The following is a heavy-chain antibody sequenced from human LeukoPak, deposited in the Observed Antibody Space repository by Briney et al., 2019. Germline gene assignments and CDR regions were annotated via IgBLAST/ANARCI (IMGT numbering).Heavy chain of an antibody. J-gene: IGHJ4*02. V-gene: IGHV3-33*06. CDR1: GFTFSNYG. CDR2: IWYDGDNK. D-gene: IGHD5-12*01. CDR3: AKGRYSGTTYYFDY. Sequence: GRSLRLSCAASGFTFSNYGMHWVRQAPGKGLEWVAVIWYDGDNKYYADSVKGRFTISRDNSKNTLYLQMNSLRAEDTAVYYCAKGRYSGTTYYFDYWGQGTLVTVSS.